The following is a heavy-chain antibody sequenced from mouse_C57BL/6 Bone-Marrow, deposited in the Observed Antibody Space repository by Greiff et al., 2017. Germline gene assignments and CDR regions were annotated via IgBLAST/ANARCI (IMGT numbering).Heavy chain of an antibody. D-gene: IGHD2-13*01. CDR2: IDPENGDT. J-gene: IGHJ4*01. CDR1: GFTINDDY. Sequence: VQLKESGAELVRPGASVKLSCTASGFTINDDYMHWVKQRPEQGLEWIGWIDPENGDTEYASKFQGKATITADTSSNTAYLQLSSLTSEDTAVYYCTTGGSDFSMDYWGQGTSVTVSS. CDR3: TTGGSDFSMDY. V-gene: IGHV14-4*01.